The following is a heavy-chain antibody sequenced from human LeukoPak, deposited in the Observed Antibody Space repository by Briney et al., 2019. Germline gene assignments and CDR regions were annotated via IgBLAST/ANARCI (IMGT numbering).Heavy chain of an antibody. CDR3: ARARYGGNKALDY. V-gene: IGHV1-8*01. J-gene: IGHJ4*02. CDR1: GYTFTSYD. D-gene: IGHD4-23*01. Sequence: ASVKVSCKASGYTFTSYDINWVRQATGQGLEWMGWMNPNSGNTGYAQKFQGRVTMTRDTSISTAYMELSRLRSDDTAVYYCARARYGGNKALDYWGQGTLVTVSS. CDR2: MNPNSGNT.